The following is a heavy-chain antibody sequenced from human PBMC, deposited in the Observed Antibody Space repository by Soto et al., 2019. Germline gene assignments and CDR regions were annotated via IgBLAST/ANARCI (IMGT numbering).Heavy chain of an antibody. D-gene: IGHD5-12*01. V-gene: IGHV3-33*01. Sequence: QVQLVESGGGVVQPGRSLRLSCAASGFTFSTYGMHWVRQAPGKGLEWVAIIWYDGSDKYYSDSVKGRFTISRDNSKNHLYLQMHSLGGEDTAIYYCVRGWVAGGYDFDYWGQGILVTVSS. CDR2: IWYDGSDK. CDR1: GFTFSTYG. CDR3: VRGWVAGGYDFDY. J-gene: IGHJ4*02.